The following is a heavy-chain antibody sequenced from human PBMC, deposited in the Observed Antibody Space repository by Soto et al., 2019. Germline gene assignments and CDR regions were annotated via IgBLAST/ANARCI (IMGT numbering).Heavy chain of an antibody. Sequence: ASAKVSCKASGGTFSSYASSWVRQAPGQGLEWMGWMNPNSGNTGYAQKFQGRVTMTRNTSITTAYMELSSLRSEDTAVYYCARRYGYAFDIWGQGTMVT. D-gene: IGHD4-17*01. CDR3: ARRYGYAFDI. J-gene: IGHJ3*02. CDR2: MNPNSGNT. CDR1: GGTFSSYA. V-gene: IGHV1-8*02.